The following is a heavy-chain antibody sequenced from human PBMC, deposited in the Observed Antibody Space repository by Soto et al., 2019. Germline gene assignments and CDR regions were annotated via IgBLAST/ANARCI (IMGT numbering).Heavy chain of an antibody. CDR2: ISYDGSNK. CDR1: GFTFSSYA. D-gene: IGHD3-10*01. V-gene: IGHV3-30-3*01. J-gene: IGHJ5*02. Sequence: QVQLVESGGGVVQPGRSLRLSCAASGFTFSSYAMHWVRQAPGKGLEWVAVISYDGSNKYYADSVKGRFTISRDNSKNTLYLQMNSLRAEDTAVYYCARDLRSNGGLSWGPGTLVTVSS. CDR3: ARDLRSNGGLS.